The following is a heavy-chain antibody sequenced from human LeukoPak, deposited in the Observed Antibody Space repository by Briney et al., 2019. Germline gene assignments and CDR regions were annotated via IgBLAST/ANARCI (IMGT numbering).Heavy chain of an antibody. CDR3: ATNGAGVSGYGNFDY. Sequence: GGSLRLSCAVSGFTFDDYAMHWVRLVPGKGLEWVSGISWNSDTIGYGDSVKGRFTISRDNAKNSLYLQMNSLRPDDTALYYCATNGAGVSGYGNFDYWGQGTLVTVSS. J-gene: IGHJ4*02. CDR2: ISWNSDTI. CDR1: GFTFDDYA. V-gene: IGHV3-9*01. D-gene: IGHD5-12*01.